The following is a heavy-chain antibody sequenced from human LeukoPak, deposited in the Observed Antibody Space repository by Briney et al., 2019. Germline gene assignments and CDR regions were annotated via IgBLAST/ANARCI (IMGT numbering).Heavy chain of an antibody. Sequence: GASVKVSCKASGYTFTSYDINWGRQAPGQGVEWMGWMNPNSGNTVYAQKFQGRVTMTRNTSISTAYMELSSLRSEDTAVYYCARGNPRITMVRGVIIKTYAWGQGTLVTVSS. CDR2: MNPNSGNT. CDR1: GYTFTSYD. CDR3: ARGNPRITMVRGVIIKTYA. J-gene: IGHJ5*02. D-gene: IGHD3-10*01. V-gene: IGHV1-8*01.